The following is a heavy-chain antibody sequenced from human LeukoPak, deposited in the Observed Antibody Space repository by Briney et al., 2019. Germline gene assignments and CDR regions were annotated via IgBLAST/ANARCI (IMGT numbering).Heavy chain of an antibody. CDR2: LYSGGDT. D-gene: IGHD3-10*01. J-gene: IGHJ2*01. CDR1: GFSVGTKY. CDR3: TRVGDHYHWYFDL. Sequence: GGSLTLSCAASGFSVGTKYMNWVRQAPGKGLEWVSSLYSGGDTYYADSVKGRFTISRDNSRNTLSLQMNSLRVDDTAVYYCTRVGDHYHWYFDLWGRGTLVTVSS. V-gene: IGHV3-53*01.